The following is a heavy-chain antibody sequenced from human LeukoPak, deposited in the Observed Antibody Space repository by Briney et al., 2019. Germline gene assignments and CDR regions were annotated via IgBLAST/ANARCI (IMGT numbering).Heavy chain of an antibody. CDR1: GGSISGYY. CDR3: VRDLEPWSAIDI. CDR2: ISYSGST. D-gene: IGHD3-3*01. Sequence: SETLSLTCTVSGGSISGYYWSWIRQPPGKGLEWIGCISYSGSTKYNPSLKSRVSISLDTSKKQFSLHLSSVTAAYTAVYYCVRDLEPWSAIDIWGQGTMVTVSS. V-gene: IGHV4-59*01. J-gene: IGHJ3*02.